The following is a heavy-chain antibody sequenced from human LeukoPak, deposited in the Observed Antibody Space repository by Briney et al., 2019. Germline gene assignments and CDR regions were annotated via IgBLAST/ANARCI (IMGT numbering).Heavy chain of an antibody. D-gene: IGHD6-19*01. Sequence: GGSLRLSCAASGFTFSSYGMHWVRQAPGKGLEWVAVIWYDGSNKYYADSVKGRFTISRDNSKNTLYLQMNSLRAEDTAVYYCAKKRGIAVAGTLLFPFDYWGQGTLVTVSS. CDR1: GFTFSSYG. J-gene: IGHJ4*02. CDR3: AKKRGIAVAGTLLFPFDY. V-gene: IGHV3-30*02. CDR2: IWYDGSNK.